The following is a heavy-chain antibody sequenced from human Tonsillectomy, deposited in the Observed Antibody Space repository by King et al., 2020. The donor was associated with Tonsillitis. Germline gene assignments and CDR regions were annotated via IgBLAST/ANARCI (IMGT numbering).Heavy chain of an antibody. V-gene: IGHV3-23*04. CDR1: AFTFNIYA. D-gene: IGHD4-17*01. CDR3: AKEGDVDFAFGY. CDR2: ISGSGAST. J-gene: IGHJ4*02. Sequence: VQLVESGGGLVQPGGSLRLSCAASAFTFNIYAMTWVRQAPGKGLEWVSTISGSGASTYYSDSVKGRFTISRDNSKNTLYLRMNSLRAEDTAIYYCAKEGDVDFAFGYWGQGTLVTVSS.